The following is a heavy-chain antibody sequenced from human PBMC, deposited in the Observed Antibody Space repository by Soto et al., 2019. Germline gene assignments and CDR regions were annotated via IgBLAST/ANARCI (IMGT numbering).Heavy chain of an antibody. D-gene: IGHD2-15*01. CDR3: ARDGGRGIGYCSGGSCYPRYYFDY. CDR2: IWYDGSNK. V-gene: IGHV3-33*01. Sequence: GGSLRLSCAASGFTFSSYGMHWVRQAPGKGLEWVAVIWYDGSNKYYADSVKGRFTISRDNSKNTLYLQMNSLRAEDTAVYYCARDGGRGIGYCSGGSCYPRYYFDYWGQGTLVTVSS. CDR1: GFTFSSYG. J-gene: IGHJ4*02.